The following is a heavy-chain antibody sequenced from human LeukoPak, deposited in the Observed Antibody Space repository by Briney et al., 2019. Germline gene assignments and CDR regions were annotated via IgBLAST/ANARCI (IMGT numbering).Heavy chain of an antibody. CDR2: IKQDGSEK. CDR3: ARMKGPLRYFPGGHYYMDV. D-gene: IGHD3-9*01. Sequence: GGSLRLSCAASGFTFSSYWMSWVRQAPGKGLEWVANIKQDGSEKYYVDSVKGRFTISRDNAKNSLYLQMNSLRAEDTAVYYCARMKGPLRYFPGGHYYMDVWGKGTTVTVSS. CDR1: GFTFSSYW. J-gene: IGHJ6*03. V-gene: IGHV3-7*01.